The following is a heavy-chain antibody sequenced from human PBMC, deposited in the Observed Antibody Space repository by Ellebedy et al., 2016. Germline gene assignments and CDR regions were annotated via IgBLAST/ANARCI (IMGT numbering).Heavy chain of an antibody. CDR3: AKDLSYYDFWSGYKAYYYYYYGMDV. CDR2: ISGSGGST. Sequence: GESLKISCAASGFTVSSNYMSWVRQAPGKGLEWVSVISGSGGSTHYADSVKGRFTISRDNSKNTLYLQMNSLRAEDTAVYYCAKDLSYYDFWSGYKAYYYYYYGMDVWGQGTTVTVSS. J-gene: IGHJ6*02. D-gene: IGHD3-3*01. V-gene: IGHV3-23*01. CDR1: GFTVSSNY.